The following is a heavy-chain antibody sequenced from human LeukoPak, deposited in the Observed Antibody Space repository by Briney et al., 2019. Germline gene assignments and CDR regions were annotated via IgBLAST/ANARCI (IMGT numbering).Heavy chain of an antibody. J-gene: IGHJ4*02. CDR1: GFTFSSYS. V-gene: IGHV3-48*01. CDR2: ISNSSRTI. Sequence: GGSLRLSCAASGFTFSSYSMNWVRQAPGKGLEWVSYISNSSRTIYYADSVKGRFTISRDNAKNSLYLQMNSLRAEDTAVYYCARDVRGVKAYWGQGTLVTVSS. CDR3: ARDVRGVKAY. D-gene: IGHD3-10*01.